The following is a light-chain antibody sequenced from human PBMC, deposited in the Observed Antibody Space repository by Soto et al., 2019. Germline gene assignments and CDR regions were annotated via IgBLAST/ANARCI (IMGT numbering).Light chain of an antibody. J-gene: IGKJ2*01. V-gene: IGKV1-5*03. CDR3: QQYNSLHT. CDR1: QSISSW. Sequence: DIQMTQSPSTLSASVGDRVTITCRASQSISSWLAWYQQKPGKAPKLLIYKASSLESGVPSRFSGSESGTEFTLTISCLQPDDFATYYYQQYNSLHTFGQGTKLEIK. CDR2: KAS.